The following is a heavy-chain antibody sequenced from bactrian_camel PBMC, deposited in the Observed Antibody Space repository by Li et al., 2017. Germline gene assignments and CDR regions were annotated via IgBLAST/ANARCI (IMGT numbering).Heavy chain of an antibody. Sequence: QLVESGGGLVTPGGSLRLACAASGFTFSRYGMDWVRQAPGKGLEWVSISNTRGDTYYPDSVKGRFTISRDNAKNTLYLQMNSLKTEDTAAYYCATDEDWSWHYWGQGTQVTVS. CDR3: ATDEDWSWHY. CDR1: GFTFSRYG. J-gene: IGHJ4*01. D-gene: IGHD7*01. CDR2: SNTRGDT. V-gene: IGHV3S1*01.